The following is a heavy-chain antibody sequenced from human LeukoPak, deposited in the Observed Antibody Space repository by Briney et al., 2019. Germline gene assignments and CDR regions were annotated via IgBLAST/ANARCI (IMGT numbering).Heavy chain of an antibody. CDR2: IIPIFGTA. D-gene: IGHD1-14*01. CDR3: ASVKSGDNWFDP. V-gene: IGHV1-69*05. CDR1: GGTFSSYA. J-gene: IGHJ5*02. Sequence: SVKVSCKASGGTFSSYAISWVRQAPGQGLEWMGGIIPIFGTANYAQKFQGRVTITTDESTSTAYMELSSLRPEDTAVYYCASVKSGDNWFDPWGQGTLVTVSS.